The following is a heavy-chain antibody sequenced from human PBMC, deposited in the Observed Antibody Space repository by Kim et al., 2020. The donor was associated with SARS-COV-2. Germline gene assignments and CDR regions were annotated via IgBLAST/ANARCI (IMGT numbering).Heavy chain of an antibody. CDR2: IYYSGST. D-gene: IGHD6-13*01. Sequence: SETLSLTCTVSGGSVSSGSYYWSWIRQPPGKGLEWIGYIYYSGSTNYNPSLKSRVTISVDTSKNQFSLKLSSVTAADTAVYYCARDNLGAAAGTAFDYWGQGTLVTVSS. CDR1: GGSVSSGSYY. CDR3: ARDNLGAAAGTAFDY. V-gene: IGHV4-61*01. J-gene: IGHJ4*02.